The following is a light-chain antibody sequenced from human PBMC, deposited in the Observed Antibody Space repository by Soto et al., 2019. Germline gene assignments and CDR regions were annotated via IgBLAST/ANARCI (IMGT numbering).Light chain of an antibody. CDR3: QHYNSYSEA. CDR1: QSISRF. Sequence: DIQMTQSPSSLSASVGDRVTITCRASQSISRFLNWYQQKPGKAPKVLIYAASSLQSGVPSRFSGSGSGTDFTLTISSLQPDDFATYYCQHYNSYSEAFGQGTKVDIK. V-gene: IGKV1-39*01. J-gene: IGKJ1*01. CDR2: AAS.